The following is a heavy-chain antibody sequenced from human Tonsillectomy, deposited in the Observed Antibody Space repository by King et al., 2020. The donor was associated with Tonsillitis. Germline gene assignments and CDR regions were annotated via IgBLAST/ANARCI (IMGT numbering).Heavy chain of an antibody. CDR3: ATPERDNSSYLPYYSYYMDV. Sequence: QLVQSGAEVKKPGSSVKVSCKASGGTFSSYAISWVRQAPGQGLEWMGGIIPIFGTANYAQKFQGRVTITADKSTSTAYMELSSLRSEDTAGYYCATPERDNSSYLPYYSYYMDVWGKGTTVTVSS. CDR2: IIPIFGTA. CDR1: GGTFSSYA. D-gene: IGHD6-6*01. J-gene: IGHJ6*03. V-gene: IGHV1-69*06.